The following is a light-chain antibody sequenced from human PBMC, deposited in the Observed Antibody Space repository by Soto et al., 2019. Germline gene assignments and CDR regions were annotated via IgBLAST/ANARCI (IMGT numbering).Light chain of an antibody. V-gene: IGKV1-9*01. CDR2: AAS. Sequence: IQLTQSPSSLSASIGDRVTITCRASQGISSYLAWYQQKPGKAPNLLIYAASTLQSGVPSRFSGSGSGTDFTLTISSLQPEDFATYYCQHYDSYPLSFGGGTKVEIK. CDR3: QHYDSYPLS. J-gene: IGKJ4*01. CDR1: QGISSY.